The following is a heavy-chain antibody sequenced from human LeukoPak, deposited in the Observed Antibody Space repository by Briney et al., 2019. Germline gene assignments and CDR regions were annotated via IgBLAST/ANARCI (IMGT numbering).Heavy chain of an antibody. Sequence: GGSLRLSCVASGFTFSSYAMSWVRQAPGKGLEWVSAISGSGGSTYYADSVKGRFTISRDNSKNTLYLQMNSLRAEDTAVYYCATHDTSGWQTGYPVWIDYWGQGTLVTVSS. CDR1: GFTFSSYA. V-gene: IGHV3-23*01. CDR2: ISGSGGST. D-gene: IGHD6-19*01. J-gene: IGHJ4*02. CDR3: ATHDTSGWQTGYPVWIDY.